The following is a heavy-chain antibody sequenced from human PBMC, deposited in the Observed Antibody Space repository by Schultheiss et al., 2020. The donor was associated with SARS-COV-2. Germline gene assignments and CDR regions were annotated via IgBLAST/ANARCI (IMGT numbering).Heavy chain of an antibody. D-gene: IGHD5-18*01. Sequence: SETLSLTCIVSGGSISGYYWSWLRQPPGKGLEWIGYVYYTGSTNYNPSLKSRVTISLDTSKNQFSLKLSSVTAADTAVYYCAREIGYSYGHYFDYWGQGTLVTVSS. CDR1: GGSISGYY. CDR3: AREIGYSYGHYFDY. V-gene: IGHV4-59*01. J-gene: IGHJ4*02. CDR2: VYYTGST.